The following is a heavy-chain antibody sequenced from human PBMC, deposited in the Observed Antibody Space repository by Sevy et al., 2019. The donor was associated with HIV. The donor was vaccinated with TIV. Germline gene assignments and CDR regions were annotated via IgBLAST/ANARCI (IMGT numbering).Heavy chain of an antibody. CDR1: GFTFSSY. CDR3: ARGRGVFGAVAINWFDP. J-gene: IGHJ5*02. D-gene: IGHD3-3*01. CDR2: IYSGGST. V-gene: IGHV3-53*01. Sequence: GGYLRLSCAASGFTFSSYMTWVRQPPGKGLEWVSVIYSGGSTYYADSVKGRFTISRDNSKNTLYLQMNNLRADDTAVYYCARGRGVFGAVAINWFDPWGQGALVTVSS.